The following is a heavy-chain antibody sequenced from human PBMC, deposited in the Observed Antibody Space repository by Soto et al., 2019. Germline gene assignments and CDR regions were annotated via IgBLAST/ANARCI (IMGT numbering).Heavy chain of an antibody. V-gene: IGHV3-23*01. CDR2: IGGNSAYT. CDR1: GFTFNNYV. Sequence: EVQLLESGGGLVQPGGSLRLSCAASGFTFNNYVMSWVRQAPGKGLEWVSAIGGNSAYTYYEDSVKGRFTISRDNSENTLYLQMNSLRAEDTAIYYCAKGSTSARPYFFDYWGQGTLVTVSS. J-gene: IGHJ4*02. CDR3: AKGSTSARPYFFDY. D-gene: IGHD6-6*01.